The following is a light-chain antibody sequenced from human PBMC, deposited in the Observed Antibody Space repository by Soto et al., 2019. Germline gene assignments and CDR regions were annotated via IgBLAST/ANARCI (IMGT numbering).Light chain of an antibody. V-gene: IGLV1-51*01. CDR3: GTWESSRNWV. Sequence: QSVLTQSPSVSSAPGQTVTISCSGTSSNIGNNYVSWYQLVPETAPKLLIYDNIKRPSGIPDRFSGSKSGTSATLVITGLQTGDEAAYYCGTWESSRNWVFGAGTQRTV. J-gene: IGLJ3*02. CDR1: SSNIGNNY. CDR2: DNI.